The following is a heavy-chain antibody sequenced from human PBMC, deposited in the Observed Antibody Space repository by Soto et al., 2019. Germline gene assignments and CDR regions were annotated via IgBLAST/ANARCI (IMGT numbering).Heavy chain of an antibody. J-gene: IGHJ6*03. CDR3: AKAFRSYYYYYYMDV. CDR1: GFTFSSYG. V-gene: IGHV3-30*18. Sequence: QLGGSLRLSCAASGFTFSSYGMHWVRQAPGKGLEWVAVISYDGSNKYYADSVKGRFTISRDNSKNTLYLQMNSLRAEDTAVYYCAKAFRSYYYYYYMDVWGKGTTVTVSS. CDR2: ISYDGSNK.